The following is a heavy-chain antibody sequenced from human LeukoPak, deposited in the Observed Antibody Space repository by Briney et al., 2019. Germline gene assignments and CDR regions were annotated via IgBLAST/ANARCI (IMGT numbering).Heavy chain of an antibody. V-gene: IGHV1-18*01. CDR1: GYTFTSHG. Sequence: ASVKVSCKASGYTFTSHGISWVRQAPGQGLEWMGWISAYNGNTNYAQKLQGRVTMTTDTSTSTAYMELRSLRSDDTAVYYCARSRTAAGSFVYWGQGTLVTVSS. CDR3: ARSRTAAGSFVY. D-gene: IGHD6-13*01. J-gene: IGHJ4*02. CDR2: ISAYNGNT.